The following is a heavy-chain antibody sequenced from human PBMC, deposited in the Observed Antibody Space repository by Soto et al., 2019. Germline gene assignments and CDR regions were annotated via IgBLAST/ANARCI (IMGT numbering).Heavy chain of an antibody. Sequence: PSETLSLTCIVSGASFSDANYYWVWIRQPPGEGLEWIGSFYYDGRTYYNASLKSRVTMSVDTSKNHFSLMLTSVTAADTAVYYCARRSRIVVAPTWGQGTLVTVSS. J-gene: IGHJ4*02. CDR2: FYYDGRT. V-gene: IGHV4-39*02. CDR3: ARRSRIVVAPT. D-gene: IGHD6-19*01. CDR1: GASFSDANYY.